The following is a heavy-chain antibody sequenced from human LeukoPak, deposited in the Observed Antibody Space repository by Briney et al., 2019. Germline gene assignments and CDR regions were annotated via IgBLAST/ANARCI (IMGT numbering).Heavy chain of an antibody. Sequence: PSETLSLTCTVSGGSITSYYWSRIRQPPGKGLEWIGYIYYSGSTNYNPSLKSRVTISVDTSKNQFSLKLSSVIAADTAVYYCARSVHNWNDYFGYWGQGTLVTVSS. J-gene: IGHJ4*01. CDR3: ARSVHNWNDYFGY. D-gene: IGHD1-20*01. V-gene: IGHV4-59*01. CDR1: GGSITSYY. CDR2: IYYSGST.